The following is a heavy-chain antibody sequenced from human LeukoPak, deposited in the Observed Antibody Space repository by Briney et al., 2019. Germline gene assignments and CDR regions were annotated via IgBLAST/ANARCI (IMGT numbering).Heavy chain of an antibody. V-gene: IGHV3-53*01. J-gene: IGHJ3*02. CDR2: FYSGGST. CDR3: ARNPSGSYSAFDI. CDR1: GFTLSSNY. Sequence: GGSLRLSCAASGFTLSSNYMSSVRQAPGQGLEYVSVFYSGGSTYYADSVKGRFTISRDNSKNTLYLQMSSLRAEDTAVYYCARNPSGSYSAFDIWGQGTLITVSS. D-gene: IGHD1-26*01.